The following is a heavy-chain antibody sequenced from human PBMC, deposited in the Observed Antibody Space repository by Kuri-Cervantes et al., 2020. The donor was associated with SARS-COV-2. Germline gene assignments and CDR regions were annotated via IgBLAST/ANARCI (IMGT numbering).Heavy chain of an antibody. CDR1: GFTFSSYS. V-gene: IGHV3-30*18. Sequence: GGSLRLSCAASGFTFSSYSMNWVRQAPGKGLEWVAVISYDGSNKYYADSVKGRFTISRDNSKNTLYLQMNSLRAEDTAVYYCAKLASHSGFYYYYGMDVWGQGTTVTVSS. CDR3: AKLASHSGFYYYYGMDV. CDR2: ISYDGSNK. J-gene: IGHJ6*02. D-gene: IGHD2-21*01.